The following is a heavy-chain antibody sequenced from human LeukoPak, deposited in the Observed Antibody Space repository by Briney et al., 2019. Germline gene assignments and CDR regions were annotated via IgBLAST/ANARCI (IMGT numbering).Heavy chain of an antibody. Sequence: GASVKVSCKASGYKFINYGINWVRQAPGQGLEWMGWINAYLRQTTYAQKFQDRVTMTTDTSTGTAYMELRSLRSDDTAVYYCARQLRWDQYYFDYWGQGTLVTVSS. CDR3: ARQLRWDQYYFDY. J-gene: IGHJ4*02. CDR2: INAYLRQT. V-gene: IGHV1-18*01. CDR1: GYKFINYG. D-gene: IGHD4-23*01.